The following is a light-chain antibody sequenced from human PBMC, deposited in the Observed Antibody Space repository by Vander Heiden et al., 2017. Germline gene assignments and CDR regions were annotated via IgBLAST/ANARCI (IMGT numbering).Light chain of an antibody. CDR3: QAWDSFSFTAP. Sequence: SNELTQQPSVFGAPGQTARITCLGAVSGDKNVYWYQQKPGQSPGLVIYQRDRRPSGVPDRISGSISGNTATLIISGTQAMDEAEYYCQAWDSFSFTAPFGGGTKLTVL. V-gene: IGLV3-1*01. CDR2: QRD. J-gene: IGLJ3*02. CDR1: VSGDKN.